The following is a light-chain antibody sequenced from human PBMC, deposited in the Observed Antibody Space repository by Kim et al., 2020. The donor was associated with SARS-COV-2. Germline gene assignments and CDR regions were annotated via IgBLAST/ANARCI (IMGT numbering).Light chain of an antibody. CDR1: SFDVGSYNL. CDR2: DVT. J-gene: IGLJ2*01. V-gene: IGLV2-23*02. Sequence: QSALTQPASVSGSPGQSITISCTGTSFDVGSYNLVSWYQQLPGKAPKLMIYDVTKRPPGVSNRFSGRKSGNTASLTISGLQAEDEADYYCCSYAGVRNSGVFGGGTQLTVL. CDR3: CSYAGVRNSGV.